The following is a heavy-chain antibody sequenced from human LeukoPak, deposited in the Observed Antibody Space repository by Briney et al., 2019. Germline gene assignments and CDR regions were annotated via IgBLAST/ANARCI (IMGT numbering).Heavy chain of an antibody. Sequence: ASVKVSCKAPGYTFTDYYLHWVRQAPGQGLEYMGWIQPNSGDTSCAQNFQGRVTLTRDTSITTAYMELSSLRSDDTAVYYCARENWIYDYWGQGTLVTVSS. CDR2: IQPNSGDT. D-gene: IGHD1-7*01. V-gene: IGHV1-2*02. J-gene: IGHJ4*02. CDR1: GYTFTDYY. CDR3: ARENWIYDY.